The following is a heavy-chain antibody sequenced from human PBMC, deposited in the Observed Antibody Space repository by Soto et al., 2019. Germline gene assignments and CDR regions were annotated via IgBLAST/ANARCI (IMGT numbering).Heavy chain of an antibody. Sequence: QVQLVQSGAEVKKPGASVKVSCKTSGYTFIGYYLNWVRQAPGQGLEWMGWVNPHTGGTHYAQKCDGRVTLPRDTSTYTAYMELSGLKFDDTATYFCARVMAYEQQLVPFDYWGQGTLVTVAS. J-gene: IGHJ4*02. CDR1: GYTFIGYY. V-gene: IGHV1-2*02. CDR2: VNPHTGGT. CDR3: ARVMAYEQQLVPFDY. D-gene: IGHD6-13*01.